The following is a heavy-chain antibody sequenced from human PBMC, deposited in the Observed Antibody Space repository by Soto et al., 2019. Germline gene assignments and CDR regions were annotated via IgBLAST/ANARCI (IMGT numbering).Heavy chain of an antibody. J-gene: IGHJ4*02. D-gene: IGHD3-22*01. CDR2: IIPIFGTA. CDR3: AREGKPSHYYDSSGYYYTVFDY. CDR1: GGTFSSYA. Sequence: QVQLVQSGAEVKKPGSSVKVSCKASGGTFSSYAISWVRQAPGQGLEWMGGIIPIFGTANYAQKFQGRVTITADKSTSTAYMELSSLRSEDTAVYYCAREGKPSHYYDSSGYYYTVFDYWGQGTLVTVSS. V-gene: IGHV1-69*06.